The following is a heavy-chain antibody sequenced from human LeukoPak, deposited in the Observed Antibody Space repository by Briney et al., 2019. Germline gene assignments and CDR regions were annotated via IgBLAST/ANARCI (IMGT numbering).Heavy chain of an antibody. Sequence: PGRSLRLSCAASGFTFSSYWMHWVRQAPGKGLVWVSRINSDGSSTSYADSVKGRFTISRDNAKNTLYLQMNSLRAEDTAVYYCAREGYSSSWTNYYYYGMDVWGQGGTVTVSS. CDR1: GFTFSSYW. CDR2: INSDGSST. V-gene: IGHV3-74*01. J-gene: IGHJ6*02. D-gene: IGHD6-13*01. CDR3: AREGYSSSWTNYYYYGMDV.